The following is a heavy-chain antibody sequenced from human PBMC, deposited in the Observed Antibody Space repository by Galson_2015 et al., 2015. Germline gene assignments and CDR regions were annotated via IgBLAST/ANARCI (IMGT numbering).Heavy chain of an antibody. CDR2: IFYSGST. Sequence: ETLSLTCTVSGGSISPYYWSWIRQPPGKGLEWIGYIFYSGSTNYYPSLRSRVTISVDTSKNQFSMKLSSVTAADTAVYYCARQYSSTWGHWYFDLWGRGTLVTVSP. J-gene: IGHJ2*01. CDR3: ARQYSSTWGHWYFDL. V-gene: IGHV4-59*01. D-gene: IGHD6-13*01. CDR1: GGSISPYY.